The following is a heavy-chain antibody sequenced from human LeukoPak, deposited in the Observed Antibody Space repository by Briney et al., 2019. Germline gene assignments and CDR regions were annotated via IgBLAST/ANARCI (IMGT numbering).Heavy chain of an antibody. CDR3: ARGRDYGSSKSALDI. CDR2: INPRGGTT. V-gene: IGHV1-46*01. Sequence: GASVKVSCKASGYTFTSYYMHWVRQAPGQGLEWMGIINPRGGTTSYAQQFQGRVTMTRDTSTRPLYLALSSMRPEDTAVHYCARGRDYGSSKSALDIWRQGTMVTVSS. D-gene: IGHD3-10*01. CDR1: GYTFTSYY. J-gene: IGHJ3*02.